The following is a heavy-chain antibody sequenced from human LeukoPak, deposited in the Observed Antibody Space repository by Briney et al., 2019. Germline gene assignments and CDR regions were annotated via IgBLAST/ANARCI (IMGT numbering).Heavy chain of an antibody. CDR3: AGSQWELDLFDP. Sequence: ASVKVSCKASGYTFTGYYMHWVRQAPGQGLEWMGWINPNSGGTNYAQKFQGRVTMTRDTSISTAYMELSRLRSDDTAVYYCAGSQWELDLFDPWGQGTLVTVSS. CDR2: INPNSGGT. D-gene: IGHD1-26*01. CDR1: GYTFTGYY. V-gene: IGHV1-2*02. J-gene: IGHJ5*02.